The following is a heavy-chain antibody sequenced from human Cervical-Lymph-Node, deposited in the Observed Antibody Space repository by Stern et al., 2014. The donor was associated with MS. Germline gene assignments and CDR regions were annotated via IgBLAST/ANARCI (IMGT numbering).Heavy chain of an antibody. Sequence: LQLVESGAEVKKPGSSVKVSCTASGGTFSSYAISWGRQAPGQGLEWMGGIIPIFGTANYAQKFQGRVTITADESTSTAYMELSSLRSEDTAVYYCARSSSWAGTYFDYWGQGTLVTVSS. CDR3: ARSSSWAGTYFDY. CDR2: IIPIFGTA. J-gene: IGHJ4*02. CDR1: GGTFSSYA. D-gene: IGHD6-13*01. V-gene: IGHV1-69*01.